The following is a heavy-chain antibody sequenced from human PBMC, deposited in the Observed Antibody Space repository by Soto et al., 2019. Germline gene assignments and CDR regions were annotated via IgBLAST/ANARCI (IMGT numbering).Heavy chain of an antibody. J-gene: IGHJ4*02. D-gene: IGHD7-27*01. V-gene: IGHV3-30-3*01. CDR2: ISYDGTNK. CDR1: GFSFSISP. Sequence: HPGGSLRLSCADSGFSFSISPMHWVRQAPGKGPEWVALISYDGTNKFYADSVKGRFTISRDNSKSTLYLQVDSLRPEDAAVYYCARDPKTSGGQHWAFNYFDSWGQGTLVTVSS. CDR3: ARDPKTSGGQHWAFNYFDS.